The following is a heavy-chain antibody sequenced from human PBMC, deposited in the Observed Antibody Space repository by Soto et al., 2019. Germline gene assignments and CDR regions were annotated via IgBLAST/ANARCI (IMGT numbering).Heavy chain of an antibody. CDR3: ARPHPYYYDSSGYLFSYYFDY. CDR1: GGNIISSSYY. D-gene: IGHD3-22*01. J-gene: IGHJ4*02. CDR2: IYYSGST. V-gene: IGHV4-39*01. Sequence: PSETHSLTSTVSGGNIISSSYYWGWIRKPPGKGLEWIGSIYYSGSTYYNPSLKSRVTISVDTSKNQFSLKLSSVTAADTAVYYYARPHPYYYDSSGYLFSYYFDYWGQGTLVTVSS.